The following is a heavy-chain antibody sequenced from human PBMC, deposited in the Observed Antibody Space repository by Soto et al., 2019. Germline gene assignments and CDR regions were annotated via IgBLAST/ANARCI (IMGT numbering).Heavy chain of an antibody. D-gene: IGHD3-22*01. J-gene: IGHJ3*02. CDR1: GYTFTSYG. V-gene: IGHV1-18*01. CDR3: ARESSSGYYYKGVSAFDT. Sequence: ASVKVSCTASGYTFTSYGISWVRQAPGQGLEWMGWISAYNGNTNYAQKLQGRVTMTTDTSTSTAYMELRSLRSDDTAVYYCARESSSGYYYKGVSAFDTWGQGTMVTV. CDR2: ISAYNGNT.